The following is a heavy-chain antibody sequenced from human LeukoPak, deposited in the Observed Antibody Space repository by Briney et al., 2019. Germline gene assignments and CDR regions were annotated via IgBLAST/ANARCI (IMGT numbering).Heavy chain of an antibody. Sequence: SETLSLTCAVYGGSFSGYYWSWTRQPPGKGLEWIGEINHSGSTNYNPSLKSRVTISVDTSENQFSLKLSSVTAADTAVYYCASHYYDSSGIRVDYWGQGTLVTVSS. V-gene: IGHV4-34*01. CDR1: GGSFSGYY. CDR2: INHSGST. CDR3: ASHYYDSSGIRVDY. J-gene: IGHJ4*02. D-gene: IGHD3-22*01.